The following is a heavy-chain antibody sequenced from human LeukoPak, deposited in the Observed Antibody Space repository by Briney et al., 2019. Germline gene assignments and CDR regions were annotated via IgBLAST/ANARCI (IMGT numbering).Heavy chain of an antibody. CDR2: ISGSGDNT. CDR1: GFTFSSYA. J-gene: IGHJ4*02. V-gene: IGHV3-23*01. D-gene: IGHD7-27*01. Sequence: PGGSLRLSCAASGFTFSSYAMSWVRQAPGKGLEWVSGISGSGDNTNYADSVKGRFTISRDNSKNALYLQMNSLRVEDTAVYYCAIDPNWGTHSWGQGVLVTVSS. CDR3: AIDPNWGTHS.